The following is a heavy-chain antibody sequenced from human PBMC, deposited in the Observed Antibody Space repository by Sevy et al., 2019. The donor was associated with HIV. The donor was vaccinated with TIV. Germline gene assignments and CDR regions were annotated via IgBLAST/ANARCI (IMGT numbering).Heavy chain of an antibody. V-gene: IGHV3-48*02. CDR1: GFTFSSYS. CDR3: ARVFRPDVATAMAHYYYYGMDV. CDR2: VRSSSSTI. D-gene: IGHD5-18*01. J-gene: IGHJ6*02. Sequence: GGSLRLSCAASGFTFSSYSMNWVRLAPVKGLEWVSYVRSSSSTIHYADSVKGRFTISRDNAKNSLYLQMNSLRDEDTAVYYCARVFRPDVATAMAHYYYYGMDVWGQGTTVTVSS.